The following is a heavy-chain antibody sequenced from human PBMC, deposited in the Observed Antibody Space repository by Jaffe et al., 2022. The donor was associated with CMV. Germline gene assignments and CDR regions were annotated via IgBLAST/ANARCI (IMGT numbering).Heavy chain of an antibody. V-gene: IGHV4-39*02. CDR1: GGSMRRSTYY. CDR3: ARRDSNDFPLDGFDL. J-gene: IGHJ3*01. CDR2: IDYSGST. D-gene: IGHD3-22*01. Sequence: QLQLQESGPGLVKPSGTLSLICTVSGGSMRRSTYYWGWIRQSQGKGLEWIGNIDYSGSTFYNPSLKSRVIISVDTSKNHFSLRLSSVSAADTAVYYCARRDSNDFPLDGFDLWGQGTMVIVSS.